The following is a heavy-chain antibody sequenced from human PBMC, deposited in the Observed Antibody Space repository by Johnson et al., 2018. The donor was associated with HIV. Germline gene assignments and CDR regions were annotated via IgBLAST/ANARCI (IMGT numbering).Heavy chain of an antibody. V-gene: IGHV3-23*04. Sequence: VQLVESGGGVVQPGESLRLSCAASGFIFSNYAMSWVRQAPGKGLQWVSTISGRAGRTDYADSLKGRFTHSRDNSKNTLYLQMNSLRADDTAVYYCAREGIWYCSGGSCYGAFDIWGQGTMVTVSS. D-gene: IGHD2-15*01. CDR3: AREGIWYCSGGSCYGAFDI. J-gene: IGHJ3*02. CDR2: ISGRAGRT. CDR1: GFIFSNYA.